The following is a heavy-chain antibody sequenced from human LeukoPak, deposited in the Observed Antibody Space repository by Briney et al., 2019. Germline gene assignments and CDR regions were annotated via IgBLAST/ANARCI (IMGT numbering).Heavy chain of an antibody. CDR1: GGSISSYY. CDR3: AREAGYCSSTSCYRTDAFDI. V-gene: IGHV4-59*12. Sequence: PSETLSLTCTVSGGSISSYYWSWIRQPPGKGLEWIGYIYYSGSTNYNPSLKSRVTISVDTSKNQFSLKLSSVTAADTAVYYCAREAGYCSSTSCYRTDAFDIWGQGTMVTVSS. CDR2: IYYSGST. J-gene: IGHJ3*02. D-gene: IGHD2-2*02.